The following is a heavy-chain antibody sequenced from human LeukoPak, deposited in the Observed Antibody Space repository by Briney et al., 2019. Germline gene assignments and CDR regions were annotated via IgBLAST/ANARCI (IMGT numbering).Heavy chain of an antibody. CDR1: GFTFSRYS. CDR2: IYAGGNT. Sequence: GGSLRLSCAASGFTFSRYSMNWVRQAPGKGLEWVSVIYAGGNTYYADSVKERFTISRDNSRNTLYLQMNSPRGDDTAVYYCAREVYSSTWFDLWGQGTLVTVSS. D-gene: IGHD6-13*01. V-gene: IGHV3-66*01. CDR3: AREVYSSTWFDL. J-gene: IGHJ4*02.